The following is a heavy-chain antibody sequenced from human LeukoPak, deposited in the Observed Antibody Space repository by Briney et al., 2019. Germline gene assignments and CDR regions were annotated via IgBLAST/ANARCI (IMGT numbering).Heavy chain of an antibody. V-gene: IGHV1-46*01. J-gene: IGHJ4*02. Sequence: VASVKVSCKASGYTFTSYYMHWVRQAPGQGLEWMGIINPSGGSTSYAQKFQGRVTMTRDTSTSTVYMELSSLRAEDTAVYYCARGHLRGSYYVFADYWGQGTLVTVSS. D-gene: IGHD1-26*01. CDR1: GYTFTSYY. CDR2: INPSGGST. CDR3: ARGHLRGSYYVFADY.